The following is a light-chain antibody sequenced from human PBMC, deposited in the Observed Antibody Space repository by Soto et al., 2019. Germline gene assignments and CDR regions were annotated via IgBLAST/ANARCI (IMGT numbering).Light chain of an antibody. J-gene: IGLJ2*01. Sequence: QSVLTQPSSTSGTPGQRVTISCSGSSSNIGSNAVHWYQQLPGTAPKLLIYSNNQRPSGVPDRFSGSKSGTSASLAISGLQSEDEADYYCSAWDDSLHGPGFGGGTQLTVL. CDR1: SSNIGSNA. V-gene: IGLV1-44*01. CDR2: SNN. CDR3: SAWDDSLHGPG.